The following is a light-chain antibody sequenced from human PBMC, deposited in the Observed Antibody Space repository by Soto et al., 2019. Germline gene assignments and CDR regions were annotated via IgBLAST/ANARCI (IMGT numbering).Light chain of an antibody. CDR3: QSYDISLSGFHV. Sequence: QSALTQPPSVSGAPGQRVTISCTGSISNIGAGYDVHWYQQLPGTVPKVLIYGNSNRPSGVPDRFSGSKSDTSASLAITGLQAEDEADYYCQSYDISLSGFHVFGTGTKLTVL. CDR2: GNS. V-gene: IGLV1-40*01. J-gene: IGLJ1*01. CDR1: ISNIGAGYD.